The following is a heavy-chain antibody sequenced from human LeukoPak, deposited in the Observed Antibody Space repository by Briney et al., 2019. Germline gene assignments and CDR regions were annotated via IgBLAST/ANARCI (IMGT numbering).Heavy chain of an antibody. Sequence: PSETLSLTCTVSGGSISSGGYYWSWIRQHPGKGLEWIGYIYYSGSTYYNPSLKSRVTISVDTSKNQFSLKLSSVTAADTAVYYCARRPSRGRGIKRTWFDPWGQGTLVTVSS. V-gene: IGHV4-31*03. CDR3: ARRPSRGRGIKRTWFDP. CDR2: IYYSGST. J-gene: IGHJ5*02. CDR1: GGSISSGGYY. D-gene: IGHD3-10*01.